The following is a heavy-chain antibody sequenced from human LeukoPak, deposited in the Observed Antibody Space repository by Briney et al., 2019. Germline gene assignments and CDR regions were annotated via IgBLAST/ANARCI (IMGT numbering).Heavy chain of an antibody. D-gene: IGHD5-18*01. CDR3: ARVSGGYSYGRLQELHY. CDR1: GYTFSGYY. Sequence: GASVRVSCTASGYTFSGYYMHWVRQAPGQGLEWMGWINPNSGGTNYAQTFQRSVTMTRDTSISTAYMELSRLRSDDTAGYYGARVSGGYSYGRLQELHYWGQGTLVTVSS. J-gene: IGHJ4*02. CDR2: INPNSGGT. V-gene: IGHV1-2*02.